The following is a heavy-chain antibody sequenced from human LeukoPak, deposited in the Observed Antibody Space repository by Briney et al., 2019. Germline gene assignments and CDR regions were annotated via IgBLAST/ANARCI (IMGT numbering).Heavy chain of an antibody. Sequence: GGSLRLSCAASGFTLSSNWMSRVRQAPGKGLGWVPNIKPDGSEKYYVDSVKGRFTISRDNAKNSLYLQMNSLRADDTAVYYCAKERGTSGECAFDIWGQGTMVTVSS. V-gene: IGHV3-7*03. CDR1: GFTLSSNW. D-gene: IGHD3-10*01. CDR3: AKERGTSGECAFDI. CDR2: IKPDGSEK. J-gene: IGHJ3*02.